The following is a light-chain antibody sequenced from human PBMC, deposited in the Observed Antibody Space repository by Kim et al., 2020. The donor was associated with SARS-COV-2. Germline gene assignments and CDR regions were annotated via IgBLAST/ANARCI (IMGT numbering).Light chain of an antibody. CDR3: PQCHITPYT. J-gene: IGKJ2*01. CDR1: QSISTY. Sequence: DIQMTQSPSSLSASAGDRVTITCRASQSISTYLNWYQQKAGKAPKLLIYGVSNLKSGVPSRFSGSGSGADFTLSISSLQPEDFATYYSPQCHITPYTFGQEPKLEI. CDR2: GVS. V-gene: IGKV1-39*01.